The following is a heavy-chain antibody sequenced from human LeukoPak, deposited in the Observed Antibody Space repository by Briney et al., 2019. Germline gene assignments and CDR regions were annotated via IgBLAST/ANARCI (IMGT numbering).Heavy chain of an antibody. CDR1: GFTVRSYT. CDR2: ITSGSSYI. V-gene: IGHV3-21*01. CDR3: ARGWLYYFDY. D-gene: IGHD3-10*01. Sequence: GGSLRLSCAASGFTVRSYTMNWARHAPGKGLEWVSLITSGSSYIYYADSVRGRFTISRDDAKNSLYLQMNSLRAEDTAVYYCARGWLYYFDYWGQGSLVTVSS. J-gene: IGHJ4*02.